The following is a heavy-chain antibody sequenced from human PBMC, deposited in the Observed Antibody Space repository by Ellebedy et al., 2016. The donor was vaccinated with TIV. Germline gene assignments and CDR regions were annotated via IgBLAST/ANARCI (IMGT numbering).Heavy chain of an antibody. CDR2: INPNSGGT. CDR3: ARVGYNGSGSYFGASFGLDV. Sequence: AASVKVSCKTSGYTFSSFGINWLRQAPGQGLEWIGWINPNSGGTSYAQKFQGWVTMTRDTSLSTVYMELRRLTSDDTAVYYCARVGYNGSGSYFGASFGLDVWGQGTTVTVSS. CDR1: GYTFSSFG. D-gene: IGHD3-10*01. V-gene: IGHV1-2*04. J-gene: IGHJ6*02.